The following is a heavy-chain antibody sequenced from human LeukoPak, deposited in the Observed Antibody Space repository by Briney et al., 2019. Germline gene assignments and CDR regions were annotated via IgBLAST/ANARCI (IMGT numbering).Heavy chain of an antibody. CDR1: GFTFSSYA. CDR3: ARYGGGGYFDY. Sequence: PGGSLRLSCAASGFTFSSYAMTWVRQAPGKGLEWVSSISSSSNYIYYADSVKGRFTISRDNAKNSLYLQMNSLRAEDTAVYYCARYGGGGYFDYWGQGTLVTVSS. D-gene: IGHD3-10*01. J-gene: IGHJ4*02. CDR2: ISSSSNYI. V-gene: IGHV3-21*01.